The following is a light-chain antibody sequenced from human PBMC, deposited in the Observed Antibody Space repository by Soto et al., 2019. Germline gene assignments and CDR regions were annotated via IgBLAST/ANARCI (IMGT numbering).Light chain of an antibody. Sequence: SALTLPPSASGSPGQSVTISCTGTSSDVGGYNYVSWYQQHPGKAPKLMIYEVSKRPSGVPDRFSGSKSGNTASLTVSGLQAEDEADYYCSSYAGSNNPYVFGTGTKVTVL. CDR2: EVS. CDR1: SSDVGGYNY. J-gene: IGLJ1*01. V-gene: IGLV2-8*01. CDR3: SSYAGSNNPYV.